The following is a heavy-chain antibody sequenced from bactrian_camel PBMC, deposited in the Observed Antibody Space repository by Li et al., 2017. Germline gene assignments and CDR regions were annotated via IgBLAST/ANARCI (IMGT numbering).Heavy chain of an antibody. J-gene: IGHJ4*01. D-gene: IGHD1*01. CDR2: TDREGVS. V-gene: IGHV3S6*01. CDR1: GFAVSGSW. Sequence: HVQLVESGGGSVQTGGSLRLSCAASGFAVSGSWMYWIRQAPGKGLEWVSSTDREGVSSYSDSLGGRFTVYRDTAKNTLSLQMHNLKPVDAAVYYCVSEDGYAGQGTQVTVS.